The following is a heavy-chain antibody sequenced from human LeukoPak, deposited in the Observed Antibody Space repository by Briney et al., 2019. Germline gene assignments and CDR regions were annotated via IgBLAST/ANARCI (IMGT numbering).Heavy chain of an antibody. CDR3: ARDPGDSSGSGMDV. Sequence: SGRSLRLSCAASGFTFSSYGMHWVRQAPGKGLEWVAVIWYDGSNKYYADSVKGRFTISRDNSKNTLYLLMNSLRAEDTAVYYCARDPGDSSGSGMDVWGQGTTVTVSS. CDR1: GFTFSSYG. CDR2: IWYDGSNK. V-gene: IGHV3-33*01. D-gene: IGHD3-22*01. J-gene: IGHJ6*02.